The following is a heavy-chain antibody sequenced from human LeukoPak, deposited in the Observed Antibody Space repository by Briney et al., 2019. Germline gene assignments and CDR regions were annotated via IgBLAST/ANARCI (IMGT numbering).Heavy chain of an antibody. CDR3: AKGLVGSSIADFFDY. Sequence: GGSLRLSCAASGFTFDDYAMHWVRQAPGKGLEWVSGISWNSGSIGYADSVKGRFSISRDNAKNSLYLQMNSLRGEDMALYYCAKGLVGSSIADFFDYWGQGILVTVSS. CDR1: GFTFDDYA. V-gene: IGHV3-9*03. D-gene: IGHD6-6*01. CDR2: ISWNSGSI. J-gene: IGHJ4*02.